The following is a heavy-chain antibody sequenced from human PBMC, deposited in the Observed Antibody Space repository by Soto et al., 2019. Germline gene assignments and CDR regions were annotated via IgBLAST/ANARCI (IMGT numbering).Heavy chain of an antibody. CDR2: IWYDGNKR. D-gene: IGHD3-9*01. J-gene: IGHJ4*02. CDR3: ARDPGILTGRFDY. CDR1: GFMFTNHG. V-gene: IGHV3-33*01. Sequence: PGGSLRLSCAASGFMFTNHGMHWVRQAPGKGLEWVAVIWYDGNKRYYADSVKGRFTISRDTSKKTVDLQMNSLRAEDTAVYYCARDPGILTGRFDYWGQGTLVTVSS.